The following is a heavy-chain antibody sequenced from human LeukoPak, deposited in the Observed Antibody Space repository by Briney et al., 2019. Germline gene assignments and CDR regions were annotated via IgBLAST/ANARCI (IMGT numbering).Heavy chain of an antibody. V-gene: IGHV3-30*18. Sequence: QPGRSLRLSCAASGFTFSSYGMHWVRQAPGKGLEWVAVISYDGSNKYYADSVKGRFTISRDNSKNTLYLQMNSLRAEDTAVYSCAKDSGSPRGFDPWGQGTLVTVSS. CDR1: GFTFSSYG. CDR2: ISYDGSNK. D-gene: IGHD1-26*01. CDR3: AKDSGSPRGFDP. J-gene: IGHJ5*02.